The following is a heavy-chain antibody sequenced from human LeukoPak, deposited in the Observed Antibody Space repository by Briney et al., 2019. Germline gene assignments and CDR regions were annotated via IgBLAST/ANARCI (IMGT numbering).Heavy chain of an antibody. D-gene: IGHD2-15*01. V-gene: IGHV4-61*02. Sequence: SQTLSLTCTVSGGSISSGSYYWSWIRQPAGKGLEWIGRIYTSGSTNYNPSLKGRLTMSVDTSMNQFSLKLSSVTAADTAVYYCARDVVVGGTDYWGQGTLVTVSS. J-gene: IGHJ4*02. CDR2: IYTSGST. CDR3: ARDVVVGGTDY. CDR1: GGSISSGSYY.